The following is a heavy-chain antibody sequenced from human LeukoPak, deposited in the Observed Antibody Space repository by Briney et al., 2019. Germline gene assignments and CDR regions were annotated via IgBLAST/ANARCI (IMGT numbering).Heavy chain of an antibody. D-gene: IGHD3-3*01. Sequence: GASVKVSCKASGYTFTSYGISWVRQAPGQGLEWMGWISAYNGNTNYAQKLQGRVTMTTDTSTSTAYMELRSLRSDDTAVYYCARDSTIFGVVIPWFDPWGQGTLVTVSS. V-gene: IGHV1-18*01. CDR2: ISAYNGNT. CDR1: GYTFTSYG. J-gene: IGHJ5*02. CDR3: ARDSTIFGVVIPWFDP.